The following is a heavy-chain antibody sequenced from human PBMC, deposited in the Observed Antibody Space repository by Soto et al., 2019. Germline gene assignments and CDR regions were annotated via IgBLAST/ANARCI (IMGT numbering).Heavy chain of an antibody. J-gene: IGHJ5*02. V-gene: IGHV3-21*01. CDR1: GFTFSSYS. CDR3: AREITMIDNWFDP. CDR2: ISSSSSYI. Sequence: GGSLRLSCAASGFTFSSYSMNWVRQAPGKGLEWVSSISSSSSYIYYADSVKGRFTISRDNAKNSLYLQMNSLRAEDTAVYYCAREITMIDNWFDPWGQGTLVTVSS. D-gene: IGHD3-22*01.